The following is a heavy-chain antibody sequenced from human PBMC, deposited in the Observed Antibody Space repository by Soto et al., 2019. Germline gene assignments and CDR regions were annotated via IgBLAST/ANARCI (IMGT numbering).Heavy chain of an antibody. CDR2: ISSSSSTI. CDR3: ARDFEDAYYDILTGYYDNWFDP. CDR1: GFTFSSYS. V-gene: IGHV3-48*02. D-gene: IGHD3-9*01. J-gene: IGHJ5*02. Sequence: GGSLRLSCAASGFTFSSYSMNWVRQAPGKGLEWVSYISSSSSTIYYADSVKGRFTISRDNAKNSLYLQMNGLRDEDTAVYYCARDFEDAYYDILTGYYDNWFDPWGQGTLVTVSS.